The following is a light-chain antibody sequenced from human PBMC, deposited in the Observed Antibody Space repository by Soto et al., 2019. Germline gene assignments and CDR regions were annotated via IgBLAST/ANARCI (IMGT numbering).Light chain of an antibody. CDR2: EVN. CDR1: ISDVGGYNY. Sequence: QPPLTQPASVFGSPGQSITISCSGTISDVGGYNYVSWHQQHAGKAPRFMIYEVNNRPSGVSNRFSGSKSGNTASLTISGLQAEEEADYYCSSYTSSSSLNYVFGSGTKVTVL. V-gene: IGLV2-14*01. J-gene: IGLJ1*01. CDR3: SSYTSSSSLNYV.